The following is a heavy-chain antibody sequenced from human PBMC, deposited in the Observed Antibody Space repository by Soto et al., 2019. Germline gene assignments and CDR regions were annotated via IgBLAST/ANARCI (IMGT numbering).Heavy chain of an antibody. CDR3: ARDIHCSGGSCYSD. V-gene: IGHV4-34*01. CDR1: GGSFSGYY. CDR2: NNHSGST. J-gene: IGHJ4*02. D-gene: IGHD2-15*01. Sequence: QVQLQQWGAGLLKPSETLSLTCAVYGGSFSGYYWSWIRQPPGTGLEWLGENNHSGSTNYNPSLKRHVTISVQTAKNQYSLKLSSVTAADTAVYYWARDIHCSGGSCYSDWGQGTMVTVSS.